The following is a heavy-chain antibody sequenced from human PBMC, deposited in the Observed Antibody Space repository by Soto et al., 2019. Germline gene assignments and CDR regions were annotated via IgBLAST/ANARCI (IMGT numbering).Heavy chain of an antibody. Sequence: EVQLVESGGGLVQPGGSLRLSCAVSGFTVSTYYMSWVRQAPGKGLEWVSVIYSGGSTSYADSVKGRFTISRDNSKNTLYLQMNSLRAEDTAVYYCARVVVEICSSAGCSGGAFDIWGQGTMVTVSS. CDR2: IYSGGST. V-gene: IGHV3-66*01. CDR3: ARVVVEICSSAGCSGGAFDI. J-gene: IGHJ3*02. CDR1: GFTVSTYY. D-gene: IGHD2-2*01.